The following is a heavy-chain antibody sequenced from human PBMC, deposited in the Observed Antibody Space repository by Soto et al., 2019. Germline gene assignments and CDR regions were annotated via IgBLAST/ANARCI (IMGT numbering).Heavy chain of an antibody. J-gene: IGHJ6*02. CDR2: IRSKAYGGTT. V-gene: IGHV3-49*03. Sequence: HPGGSLRLSCTASGFTFGDYAMSWFRQAPGKGLEWVGFIRSKAYGGTTEYAASVKGRFTISRDDSKSIAYLQMNSLKTEDTAVYYCTRVPHCISTSCYRSYYYYYGMDVWGQGTTVTVSS. CDR3: TRVPHCISTSCYRSYYYYYGMDV. CDR1: GFTFGDYA. D-gene: IGHD2-2*01.